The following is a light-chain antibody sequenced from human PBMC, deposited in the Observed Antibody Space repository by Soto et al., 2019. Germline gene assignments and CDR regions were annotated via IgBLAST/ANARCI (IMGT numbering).Light chain of an antibody. Sequence: QSALTQPPSASGSTGQSVTISCTGTSSDVGGYNYVSWYQQHPGKAPKLMIYEVSKRPSGVPDRFSGSKSGNTASLTVSGLQAEDEADYYCSSYAGSNNFGVFGTGTKLTVL. J-gene: IGLJ1*01. CDR1: SSDVGGYNY. V-gene: IGLV2-8*01. CDR2: EVS. CDR3: SSYAGSNNFGV.